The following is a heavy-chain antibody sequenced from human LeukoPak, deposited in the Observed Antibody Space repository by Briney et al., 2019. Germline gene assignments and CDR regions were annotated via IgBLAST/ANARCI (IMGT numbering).Heavy chain of an antibody. V-gene: IGHV4-39*07. D-gene: IGHD6-19*01. Sequence: SETLSLTCTVSGGSISSSSYYWGWIRQPPGKGLEWIGSIYYSGSTYYNPSLKSRVTISVDTSKNQFSLKLSSVTAADTAVYYCARERLGYSSGWFPGDWGQGTLVTVSS. CDR1: GGSISSSSYY. CDR3: ARERLGYSSGWFPGD. CDR2: IYYSGST. J-gene: IGHJ4*02.